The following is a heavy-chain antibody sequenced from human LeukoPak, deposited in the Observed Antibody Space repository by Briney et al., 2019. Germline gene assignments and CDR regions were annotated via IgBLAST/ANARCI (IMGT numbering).Heavy chain of an antibody. D-gene: IGHD1-1*01. V-gene: IGHV3-74*01. CDR1: GFTFSSYW. CDR2: ISSDGSST. J-gene: IGHJ4*02. Sequence: PGGSLRLSXAASGFTFSSYWMHWVRQAPGKGLVWVSRISSDGSSTSYADSVKGRFTIFRDNAKNTLYLQMNSLGAEDTAVYYCARALPPSVNTPWKWGQGTQVTVSS. CDR3: ARALPPSVNTPWK.